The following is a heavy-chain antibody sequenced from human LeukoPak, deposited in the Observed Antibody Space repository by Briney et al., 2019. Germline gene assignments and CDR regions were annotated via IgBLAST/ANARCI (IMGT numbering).Heavy chain of an antibody. J-gene: IGHJ4*02. D-gene: IGHD6-13*01. CDR3: ATGELAAADSFDY. Sequence: GGSLRLSCAASGFTFSSYSMNWVRQAPGKGLEWVSAISGSGGSTYYADSVKGRSTISRDNSKNTLYLQMNSLRAEDTAVYYCATGELAAADSFDYWGQGTLVTVSS. V-gene: IGHV3-23*01. CDR2: ISGSGGST. CDR1: GFTFSSYS.